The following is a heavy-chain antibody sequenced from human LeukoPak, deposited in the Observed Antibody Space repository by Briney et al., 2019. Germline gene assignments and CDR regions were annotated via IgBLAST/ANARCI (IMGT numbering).Heavy chain of an antibody. J-gene: IGHJ4*02. Sequence: SETLSLTCTVSGGSISIYYSSCVRQPPGKGRYWIGYIYYSGSTNYDPSLKSRVTMSVDTSKNQFSLKLSSVTAADTAVYYCVRGGIVGSTARIPLFDYWGQGTLVTVSS. CDR2: IYYSGST. D-gene: IGHD1-26*01. CDR3: VRGGIVGSTARIPLFDY. CDR1: GGSISIYY. V-gene: IGHV4-59*01.